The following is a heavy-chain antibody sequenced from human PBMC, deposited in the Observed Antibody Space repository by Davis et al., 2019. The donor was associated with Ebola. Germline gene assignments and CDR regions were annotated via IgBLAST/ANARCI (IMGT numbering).Heavy chain of an antibody. D-gene: IGHD4-17*01. Sequence: GESLKISCAASGFTFTKYTMSWVRQAPGEGLEWVSAIGSAGTTHYPDSVKGRFTLSRDNSKNTLYLQMNSLRAEDTAVYYCAKDQDYGDYGADYFDYWGQGTLVTVSS. J-gene: IGHJ4*02. V-gene: IGHV3-23*01. CDR2: IGSAGTT. CDR1: GFTFTKYT. CDR3: AKDQDYGDYGADYFDY.